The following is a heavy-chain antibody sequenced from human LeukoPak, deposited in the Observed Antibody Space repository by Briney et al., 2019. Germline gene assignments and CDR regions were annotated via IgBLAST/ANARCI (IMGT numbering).Heavy chain of an antibody. J-gene: IGHJ4*02. CDR3: ARDPSSDILSYFDY. Sequence: GGSLRLSCVVSGFTFRNYYMTWIRQAPGKGLEWVSYISASGETTYYGDSVRGRFTISRDNAKNSLYLDMNTLKAEDTAVYYCARDPSSDILSYFDYWVQGTLVTVSS. D-gene: IGHD2-15*01. V-gene: IGHV3-11*04. CDR1: GFTFRNYY. CDR2: ISASGETT.